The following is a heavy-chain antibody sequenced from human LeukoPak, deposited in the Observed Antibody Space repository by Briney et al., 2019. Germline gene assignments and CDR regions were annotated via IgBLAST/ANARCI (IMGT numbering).Heavy chain of an antibody. CDR2: IYSGGST. J-gene: IGHJ5*02. CDR1: GASISSSRYY. V-gene: IGHV4-39*01. D-gene: IGHD2-2*01. Sequence: TLSLTCAVSGASISSSRYYWGWIRQPPGKGLEWIGTIYSGGSTYYNPSLKTRATISVDTSKNQFSLELSSVTAADTAVYYCARQPPGCTTSSCYFRWFDPWGQGTLVTVSS. CDR3: ARQPPGCTTSSCYFRWFDP.